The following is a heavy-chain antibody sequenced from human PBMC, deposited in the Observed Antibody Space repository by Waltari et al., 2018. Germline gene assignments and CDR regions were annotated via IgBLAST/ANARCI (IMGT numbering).Heavy chain of an antibody. Sequence: QVQLVQSGAEVKKPGASVKVSCKASGYTFTGYYMHWVRQAPGQGLEWMGWINPNSGCTNDAQKCQGRVTMTRDTSISTAYMELSRLRSDDTAVYYCARGDSSSSPYFDYWGQGTLVTVSS. V-gene: IGHV1-2*02. D-gene: IGHD6-6*01. J-gene: IGHJ4*02. CDR1: GYTFTGYY. CDR3: ARGDSSSSPYFDY. CDR2: INPNSGCT.